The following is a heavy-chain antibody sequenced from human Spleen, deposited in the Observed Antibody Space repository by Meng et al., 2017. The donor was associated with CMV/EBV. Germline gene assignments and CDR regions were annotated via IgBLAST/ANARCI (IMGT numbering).Heavy chain of an antibody. V-gene: IGHV3-53*01. J-gene: IGHJ6*02. D-gene: IGHD2/OR15-2a*01. CDR3: ARDEYLYPDYGMDV. CDR1: GFSVSSSY. CDR2: IYVAGST. Sequence: GGSLRLSCAASGFSVSSSYTGWVRQAPGKGLEWVAIIYVAGSTYYADSVKGRLPLSRDNSKNTLYLQMNSLRADDTAVYYCARDEYLYPDYGMDVWGQGTTVTVSS.